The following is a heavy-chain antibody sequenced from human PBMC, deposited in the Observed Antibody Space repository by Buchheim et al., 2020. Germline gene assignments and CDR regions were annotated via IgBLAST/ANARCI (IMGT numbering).Heavy chain of an antibody. CDR2: MNPNSGNT. CDR3: AREDSDRGTAMATHLAPNYYYYYMDV. J-gene: IGHJ6*03. V-gene: IGHV1-8*01. D-gene: IGHD5-18*01. Sequence: QVQLVQSGAEVKKPGASVKVSCKASGYTFTSYDINWVRQATGQGLEWMGWMNPNSGNTGYAQKFQGRVTMTRNTSISTAYMELSSLRSEDTAVYYCAREDSDRGTAMATHLAPNYYYYYMDVWGKGTT. CDR1: GYTFTSYD.